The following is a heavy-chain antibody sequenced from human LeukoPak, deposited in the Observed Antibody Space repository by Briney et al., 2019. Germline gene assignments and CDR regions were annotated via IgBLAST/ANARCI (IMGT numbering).Heavy chain of an antibody. V-gene: IGHV3-9*01. CDR3: ARGGFYPGSGNQYYFDS. CDR1: GFTFDDHA. J-gene: IGHJ4*02. Sequence: GGSLRLSCAASGFTFDDHAMHWVRQAPGEGLEWVAGLTWDSAGVGYGASVRGRFTISRDNAKNSLFLEMNSVRPEDTALYYCARGGFYPGSGNQYYFDSWAREPWSPSPQ. CDR2: LTWDSAGV. D-gene: IGHD3-10*01.